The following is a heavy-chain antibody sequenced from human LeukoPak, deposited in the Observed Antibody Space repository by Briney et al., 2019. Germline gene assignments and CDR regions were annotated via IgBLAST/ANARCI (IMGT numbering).Heavy chain of an antibody. V-gene: IGHV1-69*13. CDR1: GGTFSSYA. J-gene: IGHJ4*02. CDR2: IIPIFGTA. CDR3: AARTGYSSGWYPAPFDY. D-gene: IGHD6-19*01. Sequence: GASVKVSCKASGGTFSSYAISWVRQAPGQGLEWMGGIIPIFGTANYAQKFQGRVTITADESTSTAYMELSSLRSEDTAVYYCAARTGYSSGWYPAPFDYWGQGTLVTVSS.